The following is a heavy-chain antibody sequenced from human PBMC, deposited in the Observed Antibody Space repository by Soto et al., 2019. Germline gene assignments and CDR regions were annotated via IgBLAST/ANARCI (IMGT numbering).Heavy chain of an antibody. V-gene: IGHV3-30-3*01. Sequence: PGGSLRLSCAASGFTFSTYAMHWVRQAPGKGLEWVAVISYDGSSQYYADSVKGRFTISRDKSNNTLYLQMNSLRAEDTAVYYCARDPHFCADTSCYTRGGYFDYWGQGTLVTVSS. J-gene: IGHJ4*02. CDR2: ISYDGSSQ. CDR1: GFTFSTYA. D-gene: IGHD2-2*02. CDR3: ARDPHFCADTSCYTRGGYFDY.